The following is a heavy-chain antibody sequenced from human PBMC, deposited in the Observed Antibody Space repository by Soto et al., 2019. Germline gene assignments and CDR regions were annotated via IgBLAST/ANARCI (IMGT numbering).Heavy chain of an antibody. D-gene: IGHD6-6*01. Sequence: GGSLRLSCAASGFTFSDYYMSWIRQAPGKGLEWVSYISSSSSYTNYADSVKGRFTISRDNAKNSLYLQMNSLRAEDTAVYYCARYRSRSFDLDYWGQGTLVTVSS. CDR3: ARYRSRSFDLDY. V-gene: IGHV3-11*06. CDR1: GFTFSDYY. CDR2: ISSSSSYT. J-gene: IGHJ4*02.